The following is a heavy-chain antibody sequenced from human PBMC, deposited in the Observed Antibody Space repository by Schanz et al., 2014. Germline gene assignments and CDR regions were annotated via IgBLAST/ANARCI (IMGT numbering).Heavy chain of an antibody. J-gene: IGHJ2*01. CDR2: VFPNGIT. V-gene: IGHV4-61*02. CDR1: GGSIRSGTYY. Sequence: QVQLQESGPGLVKPSQTLSLTCTVSGGSIRSGTYYWSWIRQPAGKALEWVGLVFPNGITNYNPSPKSRVPISLASSKTQFSLTLTSLTAADTAVYYCARDTTWRLDLWGRGTLVTVSS. D-gene: IGHD1-1*01. CDR3: ARDTTWRLDL.